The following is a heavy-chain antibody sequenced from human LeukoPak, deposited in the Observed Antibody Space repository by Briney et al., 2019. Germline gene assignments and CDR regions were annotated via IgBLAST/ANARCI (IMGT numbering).Heavy chain of an antibody. CDR3: ARRDNDFWSGYNNWFDP. Sequence: GESLKISCKGSGYPFTSYWIAWVRQMPGKGLEWMGIICPGDSDTRYRPSFQGQVTISPDKSISTAYLQWSSLKASDTAMYYCARRDNDFWSGYNNWFDPWGQGTLVTVSS. J-gene: IGHJ5*02. CDR2: ICPGDSDT. V-gene: IGHV5-51*01. CDR1: GYPFTSYW. D-gene: IGHD3-3*01.